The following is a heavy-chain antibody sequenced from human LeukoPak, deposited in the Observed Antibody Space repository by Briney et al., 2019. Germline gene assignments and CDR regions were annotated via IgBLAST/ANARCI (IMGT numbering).Heavy chain of an antibody. J-gene: IGHJ4*02. CDR2: ISYDGSNK. CDR3: ARPGNPWLQPFDY. V-gene: IGHV3-30*01. Sequence: GGSLRLSCAASGFTFSSYAMHWVRQAPGKGLEWVAVISYDGSNKYYADSVKGRFTISRDNSKNTLYLQMNSLRAEDTAVYYCARPGNPWLQPFDYWGQGTLVTVSS. D-gene: IGHD5-24*01. CDR1: GFTFSSYA.